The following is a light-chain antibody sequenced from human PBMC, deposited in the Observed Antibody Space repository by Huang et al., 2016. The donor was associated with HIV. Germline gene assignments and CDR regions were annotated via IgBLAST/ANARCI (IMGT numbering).Light chain of an antibody. J-gene: IGKJ1*01. CDR1: QSVNFT. Sequence: EIVMTQSPVTLAVSPGERATLSCRASQSVNFTLAWYQQKPGQSPRLVIYGASTRATDFPARFSGSGSGTEFTLTINSLQSEDFAVYYCQQYNTWPRTFGQGTKVEVK. CDR3: QQYNTWPRT. CDR2: GAS. V-gene: IGKV3-15*01.